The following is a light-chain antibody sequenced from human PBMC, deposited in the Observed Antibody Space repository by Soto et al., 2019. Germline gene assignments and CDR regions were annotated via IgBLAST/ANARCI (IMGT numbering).Light chain of an antibody. CDR3: QQYSGSPYT. J-gene: IGKJ2*01. V-gene: IGKV3-20*01. Sequence: ENVLTQSPGTLSLSPGERASLFCRASQSVSSSYLAWYQQRPGEAPRLLIYGASTRATGVPDRFSGRGSGTDFTLTISRLEPEDFAVYYCQQYSGSPYTFGQGTKLEI. CDR1: QSVSSSY. CDR2: GAS.